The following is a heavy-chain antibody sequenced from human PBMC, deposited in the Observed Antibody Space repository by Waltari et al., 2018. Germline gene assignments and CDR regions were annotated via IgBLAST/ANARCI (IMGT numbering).Heavy chain of an antibody. CDR1: GGPFSSSA. CDR3: AGIGGPYTNFFDY. D-gene: IGHD2-2*02. V-gene: IGHV1-69*01. CDR2: IIPIFGTA. Sequence: QVQLVQSGAQVKKPGSSVKVSCKASGGPFSSSAISWVRQAPGQGLEWRGGIIPIFGTANYAQKFQGRVTITADESTSTAYMELSSLRSGDTAVYYCAGIGGPYTNFFDYWGQGTLVTVSS. J-gene: IGHJ4*02.